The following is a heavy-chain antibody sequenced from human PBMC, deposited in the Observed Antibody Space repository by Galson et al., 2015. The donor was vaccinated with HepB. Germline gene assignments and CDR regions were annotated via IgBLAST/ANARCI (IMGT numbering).Heavy chain of an antibody. D-gene: IGHD3-3*01. V-gene: IGHV1-24*01. CDR2: FDPEDGET. Sequence: SVKVSCKVSGYTLTELSMHWVRQAPGKGLEWMGGFDPEDGETIYAQKFQGRVTMTEDTSTDTAYMELSSLRSEDTAVYYCARVLFPYDFWSGYFLRPGNYYYMDVWGKGTTVTVSS. CDR1: GYTLTELS. CDR3: ARVLFPYDFWSGYFLRPGNYYYMDV. J-gene: IGHJ6*03.